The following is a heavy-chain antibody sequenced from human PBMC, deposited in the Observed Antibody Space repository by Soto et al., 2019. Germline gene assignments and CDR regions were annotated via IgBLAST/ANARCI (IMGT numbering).Heavy chain of an antibody. V-gene: IGHV3-23*01. D-gene: IGHD1-26*01. J-gene: IGHJ4*02. CDR1: GFTFSSYA. CDR2: ISGSGGST. Sequence: GGSLRLSCAASGFTFSSYAMSWVRQAPGKGLEWVSAISGSGGSTYYADSVKGRFTISRDNSKNTLYLQMNSLRAEDTAVYYCAKRGEINAGPDSGSYPRNYYFDYWGQGTLVTVSS. CDR3: AKRGEINAGPDSGSYPRNYYFDY.